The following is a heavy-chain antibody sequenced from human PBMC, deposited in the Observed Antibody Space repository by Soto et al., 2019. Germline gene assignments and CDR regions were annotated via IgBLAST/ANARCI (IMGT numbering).Heavy chain of an antibody. CDR1: GGTFSSYA. CDR3: AATNYDFWSGSVYGMDV. D-gene: IGHD3-3*01. V-gene: IGHV1-69*13. Sequence: SVKVSCKASGGTFSSYAISWVRQAPGQGLEWMGGIIPIFGTANYAQKFQGRVTITADESTSTAYMELSSLRSEDTAVYYCAATNYDFWSGSVYGMDVWGQGTTVTVSS. J-gene: IGHJ6*02. CDR2: IIPIFGTA.